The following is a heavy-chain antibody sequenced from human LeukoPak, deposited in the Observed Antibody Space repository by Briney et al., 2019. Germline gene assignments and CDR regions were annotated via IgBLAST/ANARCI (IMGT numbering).Heavy chain of an antibody. V-gene: IGHV4-61*01. Sequence: SETLSLTCTVSGGSVSSGSYYWSWIRQPPGKGLEWIGYIYYSGSTNYNPSLKSRVTISVDTSKNQFSPKLSSVTAADTAVYHCAREAMYSYGNNFDYWGQGTLVTVSS. D-gene: IGHD5-18*01. CDR1: GGSVSSGSYY. J-gene: IGHJ4*02. CDR2: IYYSGST. CDR3: AREAMYSYGNNFDY.